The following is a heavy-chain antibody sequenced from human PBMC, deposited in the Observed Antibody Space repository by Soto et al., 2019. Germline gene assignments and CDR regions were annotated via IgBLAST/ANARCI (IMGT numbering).Heavy chain of an antibody. D-gene: IGHD4-4*01. CDR2: IYYSGST. V-gene: IGHV4-31*03. CDR3: TRGLSNPGWFDP. CDR1: GGSISSGGYY. Sequence: QVQLQESGPGLVKPSQTLSLTCTVSGGSISSGGYYWSWIRQHPGKGLEWIGYIYYSGSTYYNPSLKCRVTISVDTSKNQFSLKLSSVTAADTAVYYCTRGLSNPGWFDPWGQGTLVTVSS. J-gene: IGHJ5*02.